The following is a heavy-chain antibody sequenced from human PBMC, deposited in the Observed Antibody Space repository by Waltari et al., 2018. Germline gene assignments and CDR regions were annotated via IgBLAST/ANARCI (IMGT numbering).Heavy chain of an antibody. V-gene: IGHV4-59*08. J-gene: IGHJ6*04. CDR1: GDSSIGSY. Sequence: QVQLQESGPGRVKPSETLSLTGIVSGDSSIGSYWSWIRQAPGNGLEWIGNIYYTGKTNYNPSLNSRLTISVDTSKNQFSLKLRSVTAADTAVYYCARHLTYHYDSSGYYPFDVWGEGTTVTISS. D-gene: IGHD3-22*01. CDR3: ARHLTYHYDSSGYYPFDV. CDR2: IYYTGKT.